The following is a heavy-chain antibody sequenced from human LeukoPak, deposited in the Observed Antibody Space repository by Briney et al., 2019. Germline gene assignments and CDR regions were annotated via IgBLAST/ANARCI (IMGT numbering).Heavy chain of an antibody. J-gene: IGHJ1*01. Sequence: SETLSLTCTVSGDSISSSSYYWGWVRQPQGKGLEWIADIYYSGSSYYSPSLKSRVTISLDTSKNQFSLKLRSVTAADTAVYFCARRRYYDSTGFLDWGQGTLVSVSS. CDR1: GDSISSSSYY. V-gene: IGHV4-39*01. D-gene: IGHD3-22*01. CDR3: ARRRYYDSTGFLD. CDR2: IYYSGSS.